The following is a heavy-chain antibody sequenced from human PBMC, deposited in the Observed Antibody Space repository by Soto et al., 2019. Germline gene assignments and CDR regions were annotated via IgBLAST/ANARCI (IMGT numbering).Heavy chain of an antibody. V-gene: IGHV1-69*04. CDR3: AREVRRYGDYLNWFDP. CDR2: IIPILGIA. Sequence: ASVKVSCKASGGTFNSYTISWVRQAPGQGLEWMGRIIPILGIANYAQKFQGRVTITADKSTSTAYMELSSLRSEDTAVYYCAREVRRYGDYLNWFDPWGQGTLVTVSS. CDR1: GGTFNSYT. D-gene: IGHD4-17*01. J-gene: IGHJ5*02.